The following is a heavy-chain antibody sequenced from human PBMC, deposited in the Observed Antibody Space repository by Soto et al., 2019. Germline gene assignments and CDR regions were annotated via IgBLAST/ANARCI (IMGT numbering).Heavy chain of an antibody. Sequence: SETLSLTCTVSGGSVRDGSFYWACLRQPPGMGLEWIGHIYHSGSTIYNPSLKSRVTISVDTSKNQFSLNLNSMTPADAAVYYCAGYNWNYYFDPWGQGSLVTVSS. CDR1: GGSVRDGSFY. CDR3: AGYNWNYYFDP. D-gene: IGHD1-7*01. CDR2: IYHSGST. V-gene: IGHV4-61*01. J-gene: IGHJ5*02.